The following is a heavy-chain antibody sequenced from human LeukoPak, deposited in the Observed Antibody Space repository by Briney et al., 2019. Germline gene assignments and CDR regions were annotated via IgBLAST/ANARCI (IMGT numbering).Heavy chain of an antibody. J-gene: IGHJ4*02. CDR2: ISYDGSNK. CDR1: GFTFSSYA. CDR3: AANINWGLGY. D-gene: IGHD7-27*01. V-gene: IGHV3-30*04. Sequence: PGGSLRLSCAASGFTFSSYAIHWVRQAPGKGLEWVAVISYDGSNKYYADSVKGRFTISRDNSKNTLYLQMSSLRAEDRAVYYCAANINWGLGYWGQGTLVTVSS.